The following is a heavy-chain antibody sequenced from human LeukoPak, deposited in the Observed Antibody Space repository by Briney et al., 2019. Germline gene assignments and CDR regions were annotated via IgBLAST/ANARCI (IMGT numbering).Heavy chain of an antibody. D-gene: IGHD5-18*01. Sequence: GGSLRLSCAASGFTVSSNYICWVRQAPGKGLEWVSVIYSGGSTYYADSVKGRFTISRDNSKNTLYLQMNSLRAEDTAVYYCARDPGTAMDYWSQGTLVTVSS. J-gene: IGHJ4*02. CDR3: ARDPGTAMDY. V-gene: IGHV3-53*01. CDR1: GFTVSSNY. CDR2: IYSGGST.